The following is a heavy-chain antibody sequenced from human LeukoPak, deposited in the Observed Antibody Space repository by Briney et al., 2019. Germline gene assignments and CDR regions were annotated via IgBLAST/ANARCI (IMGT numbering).Heavy chain of an antibody. V-gene: IGHV3-33*01. D-gene: IGHD4-11*01. J-gene: IGHJ4*02. CDR2: IWYDGSNK. CDR3: ARVADYSNSAHADY. CDR1: GFTFSSYG. Sequence: GGSLRLSCAASGFTFSSYGMPWVRQAPGKGLEWVAVIWYDGSNKNYADSVKGRFTISRDNSKNTLYLQMNSLRAEDTAVYYRARVADYSNSAHADYWGQGTLVTVSS.